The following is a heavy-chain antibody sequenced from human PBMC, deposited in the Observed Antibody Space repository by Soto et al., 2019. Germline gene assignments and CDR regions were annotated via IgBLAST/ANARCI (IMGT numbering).Heavy chain of an antibody. V-gene: IGHV4-31*03. D-gene: IGHD3-22*01. J-gene: IGHJ4*02. CDR3: ARGHYYYDSSGYYTPFDY. Sequence: SETLSLTCTVSGGSISSGGYYWSWIRQHPGKGLEWIGYIYYSGSTYYNPSLKSRVTISVDTSKNQFSLKLSSVTAADTAVYYCARGHYYYDSSGYYTPFDYWGQGTLVTVSS. CDR1: GGSISSGGYY. CDR2: IYYSGST.